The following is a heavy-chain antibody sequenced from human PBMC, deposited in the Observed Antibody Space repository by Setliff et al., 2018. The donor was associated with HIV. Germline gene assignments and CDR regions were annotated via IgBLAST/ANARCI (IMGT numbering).Heavy chain of an antibody. Sequence: RGESLKISCKGSEYRFTNYWTGWVRQMPGKGLEWLGNIYPADSDTRYSPSFQGQITISADRSMRTVYLQWSSLKASDTAMYYCASQSCSVGTCYSGSFDIWGQGTMVTVSS. CDR3: ASQSCSVGTCYSGSFDI. J-gene: IGHJ3*02. V-gene: IGHV5-51*01. D-gene: IGHD2-15*01. CDR1: EYRFTNYW. CDR2: IYPADSDT.